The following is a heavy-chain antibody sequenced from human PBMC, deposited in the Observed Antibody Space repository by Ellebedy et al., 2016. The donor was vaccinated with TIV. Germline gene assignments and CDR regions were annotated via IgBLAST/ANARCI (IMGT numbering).Heavy chain of an antibody. CDR2: MNPNSGNT. J-gene: IGHJ4*02. CDR1: GYTFTGYY. CDR3: ARAEYSGSYHPFDY. D-gene: IGHD1-26*01. Sequence: AASVKVSCKASGYTFTGYYMHWVRQATGQGLEWMGWMNPNSGNTGYAQKFQGRVTITRNTSISTAYMELSSLRSEDTAVYYCARAEYSGSYHPFDYWGQGTLVTVSS. V-gene: IGHV1-8*03.